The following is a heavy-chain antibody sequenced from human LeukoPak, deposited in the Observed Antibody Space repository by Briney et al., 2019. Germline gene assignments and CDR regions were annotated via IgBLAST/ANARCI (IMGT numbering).Heavy chain of an antibody. D-gene: IGHD3-22*01. V-gene: IGHV3-23*01. CDR3: AKGIYDGIGHNIDH. CDR1: GFTFSRCG. Sequence: PGGSLRPSGPASGFTFSRCGMNWVRQAPGKGPEWVSGISTSGAGTYYTDSVKGRFAISRDNSKSTLYLQMNSLRVEDTAVYYCAKGIYDGIGHNIDHWGQGTLVTVSS. CDR2: ISTSGAGT. J-gene: IGHJ4*02.